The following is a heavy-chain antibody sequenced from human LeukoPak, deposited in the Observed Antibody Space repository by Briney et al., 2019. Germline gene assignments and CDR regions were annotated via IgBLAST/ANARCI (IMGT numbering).Heavy chain of an antibody. CDR2: ISGSGGST. CDR1: GFTFSSYA. D-gene: IGHD3-10*01. Sequence: GGSLRLSCAASGFTFSSYAMSWVRQVPGKGLEWVSAISGSGGSTYYADSVKGRFTISRDNSKNTLYLQMNSLRAEDTAVYYCAKMTRFGELLFYFDYWGQGTLVTVSS. V-gene: IGHV3-23*01. CDR3: AKMTRFGELLFYFDY. J-gene: IGHJ4*02.